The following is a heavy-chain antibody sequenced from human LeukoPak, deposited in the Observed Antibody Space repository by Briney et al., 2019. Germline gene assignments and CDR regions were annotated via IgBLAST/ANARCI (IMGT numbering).Heavy chain of an antibody. CDR2: VSTDGNII. Sequence: GGSLRLSCAASGFTFSSYWMHWVRHAPGKGLVWVSRVSTDGNIISYADSVKGRFTISRDNSKNTLYLQMNSLRAEDTAVYYCAKGVVVAPDVTPFDYWGQGTLVTVSS. J-gene: IGHJ4*02. CDR1: GFTFSSYW. D-gene: IGHD2-2*01. CDR3: AKGVVVAPDVTPFDY. V-gene: IGHV3-74*01.